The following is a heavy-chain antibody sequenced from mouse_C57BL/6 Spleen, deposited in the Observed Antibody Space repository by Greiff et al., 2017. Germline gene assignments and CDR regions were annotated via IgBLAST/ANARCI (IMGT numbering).Heavy chain of an antibody. CDR2: IYPRSGNT. V-gene: IGHV1-81*01. J-gene: IGHJ1*03. CDR3: ARNGYYGSSHWYFDV. CDR1: GYTFTSYG. Sequence: QVHVKQSGAELARPGASVKLSCKASGYTFTSYGISWVKQRTGQGLEWIGEIYPRSGNTYYNEKFKGKATLTADKSSSTAYMELRSLTSEDSAVYFCARNGYYGSSHWYFDVWGTGTTVTVSS. D-gene: IGHD1-1*01.